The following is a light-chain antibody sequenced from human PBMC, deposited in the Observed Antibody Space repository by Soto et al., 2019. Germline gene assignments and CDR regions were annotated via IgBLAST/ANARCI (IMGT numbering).Light chain of an antibody. Sequence: QSALTQPASVSGSPGQSITISCTGTYSDVGGYNRVSWYQHHPGRGPKMLISEVLNRPSGISDRFSGSKSGYTASLTISGLQPEDEADYYCVSYIDSSKTHWVFGGGTKLSVL. CDR2: EVL. CDR1: YSDVGGYNR. V-gene: IGLV2-14*01. CDR3: VSYIDSSKTHWV. J-gene: IGLJ3*02.